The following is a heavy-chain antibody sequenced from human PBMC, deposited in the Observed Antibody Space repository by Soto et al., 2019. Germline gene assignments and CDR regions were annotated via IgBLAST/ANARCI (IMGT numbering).Heavy chain of an antibody. Sequence: GGSLRLSCAASGFTFSSYSMNWVRQAPGKGLEWVSSISSSSSYIYYADSVKGRFTISRDNAKNSLYLQMNSLRAEDTAVYYCARWGYDILTGYSVPAWGQGTLVTVSS. J-gene: IGHJ5*02. D-gene: IGHD3-9*01. CDR3: ARWGYDILTGYSVPA. V-gene: IGHV3-21*01. CDR1: GFTFSSYS. CDR2: ISSSSSYI.